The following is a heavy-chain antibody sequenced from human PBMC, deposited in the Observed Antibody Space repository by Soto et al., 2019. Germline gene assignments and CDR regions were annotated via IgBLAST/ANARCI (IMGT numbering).Heavy chain of an antibody. J-gene: IGHJ4*02. CDR2: IYYSGST. CDR3: ARRRYCSGGSCYSPGGYFDY. V-gene: IGHV4-39*01. Sequence: SETLSLTCTVSGGSISSSSYYWGWIRQPPGKGLEWIGSIYYSGSTYYNPSLKSRVTISVDTSKNQFSLKLSSVTAADTAVYYCARRRYCSGGSCYSPGGYFDYWGQGTLVTVSS. CDR1: GGSISSSSYY. D-gene: IGHD2-15*01.